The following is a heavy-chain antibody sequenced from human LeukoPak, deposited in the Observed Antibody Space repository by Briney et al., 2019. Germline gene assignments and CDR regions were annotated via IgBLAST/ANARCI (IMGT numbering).Heavy chain of an antibody. V-gene: IGHV6-1*01. D-gene: IGHD4-17*01. CDR3: AREPIFDYVYDY. J-gene: IGHJ4*02. CDR2: TYYRSKLYN. Sequence: SQTLSLTCALRGDIFSSNSAAWNWVRQSPSGGLEWLGRTYYRSKLYNYYAVSVKSRITINPDTSKNQFSLQLNSVTPEDTAVYYCAREPIFDYVYDYWGQGTLVTVSS. CDR1: GDIFSSNSAA.